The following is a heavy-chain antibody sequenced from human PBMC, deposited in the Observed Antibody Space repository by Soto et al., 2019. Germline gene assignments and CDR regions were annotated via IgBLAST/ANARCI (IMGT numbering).Heavy chain of an antibody. J-gene: IGHJ5*02. D-gene: IGHD3-10*01. CDR3: ARDVAITMVRGVIVDWFDP. V-gene: IGHV4-59*01. CDR1: GGSISSYY. Sequence: PSDTLSITCTVSGGSISSYYWSWIRQPPGRGLEWIGYIYYSGSTNYNPSLKSRVTISVDTSKNQFSLKLSSVTAADTVVYYCARDVAITMVRGVIVDWFDPWGQGTLVTVS. CDR2: IYYSGST.